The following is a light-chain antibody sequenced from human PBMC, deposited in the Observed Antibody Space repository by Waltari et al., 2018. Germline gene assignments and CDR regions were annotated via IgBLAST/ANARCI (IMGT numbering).Light chain of an antibody. V-gene: IGKV3-20*01. CDR2: GAS. CDR3: QKYGTLPAT. Sequence: EIVLMQSPGTLSLSPGERATLSCRASQSVSRWLAWYQQKPGQPPRLLIYGASSRANGIPDRFSGSGSGTDFSLTISRLEPEDSAVYYCQKYGTLPATFGQGTKVEVK. J-gene: IGKJ1*01. CDR1: QSVSRW.